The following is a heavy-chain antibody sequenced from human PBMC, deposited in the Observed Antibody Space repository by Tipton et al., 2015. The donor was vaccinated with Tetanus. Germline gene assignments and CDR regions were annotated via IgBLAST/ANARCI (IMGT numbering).Heavy chain of an antibody. CDR3: ATVGAGLRRREGPLDS. J-gene: IGHJ3*02. Sequence: QVQLVQSGAEVKKPGASVKVSCKASGYTLTSYHMHWVRQAPGHGLEWMGMIVPLFGSAYYAQKFQDRVTITADKSASTAYLDLRSLKSDDTAVYYCATVGAGLRRREGPLDSWGQGTMVTVSS. V-gene: IGHV1-46*01. CDR2: IVPLFGSA. CDR1: GYTLTSYH. D-gene: IGHD1-1*01.